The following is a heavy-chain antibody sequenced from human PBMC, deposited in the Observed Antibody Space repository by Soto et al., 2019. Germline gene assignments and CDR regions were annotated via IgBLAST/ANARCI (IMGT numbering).Heavy chain of an antibody. D-gene: IGHD3-3*01. J-gene: IGHJ6*02. V-gene: IGHV3-49*03. Sequence: PGGSLRLSCTASGFTFGDYAMSWFRQAPGKGLEWVGFIRSKAYGGTTEYAASVKGRFTISRDDSKSIAYLQMNSLKTEDTAVYYCTRVDFWSGYFYYGMDVWGQGTTVTVSS. CDR2: IRSKAYGGTT. CDR1: GFTFGDYA. CDR3: TRVDFWSGYFYYGMDV.